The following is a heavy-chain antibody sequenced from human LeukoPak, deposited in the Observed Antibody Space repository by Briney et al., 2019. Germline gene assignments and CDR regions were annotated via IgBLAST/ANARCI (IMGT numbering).Heavy chain of an antibody. CDR2: ISYDGSNK. Sequence: GRSLRLSCAASGFTFSSYAMHWVRQAPGKGLEWVAVISYDGSNKYYADSVKGRFTISRDNSKNTLYLQMNSLRAEDTAVYYCARDVLVVVAAIEGYFDYWGQGTLVTVSS. J-gene: IGHJ4*02. D-gene: IGHD2-15*01. CDR1: GFTFSSYA. V-gene: IGHV3-30*04. CDR3: ARDVLVVVAAIEGYFDY.